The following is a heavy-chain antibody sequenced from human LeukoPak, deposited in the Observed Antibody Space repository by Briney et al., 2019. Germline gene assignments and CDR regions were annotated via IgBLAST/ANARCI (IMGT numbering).Heavy chain of an antibody. CDR3: ARRGNWNYLRTYYFDY. Sequence: ASVKVSCKASGYTFTGYYMHWVRQAPGQGLEWMGWINPNSGGTHYAQKFQGRVTMTRDTSISTAYMELSRLRSDDTAVYYCARRGNWNYLRTYYFDYWGQGTLVTVSS. D-gene: IGHD1-7*01. CDR1: GYTFTGYY. CDR2: INPNSGGT. V-gene: IGHV1-2*02. J-gene: IGHJ4*02.